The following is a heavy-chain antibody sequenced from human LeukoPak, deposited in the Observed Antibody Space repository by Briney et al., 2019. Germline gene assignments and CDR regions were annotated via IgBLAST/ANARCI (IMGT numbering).Heavy chain of an antibody. J-gene: IGHJ4*02. Sequence: GGPLSFSAAGAGFTFSGPSMTCRRQAPGKGVEWVSAISGSGGSTYYAASVKGRFTISRDNSKNTLYLQMNRLRAEDTAVYYCAKAPLYNWNYYDFWGQGTLVTVSS. CDR2: ISGSGGST. D-gene: IGHD1-20*01. CDR1: GFTFSGPS. V-gene: IGHV3-23*01. CDR3: AKAPLYNWNYYDF.